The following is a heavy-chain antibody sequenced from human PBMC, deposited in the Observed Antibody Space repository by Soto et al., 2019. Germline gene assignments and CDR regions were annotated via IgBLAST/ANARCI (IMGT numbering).Heavy chain of an antibody. V-gene: IGHV1-18*01. CDR2: IGTDNGNT. D-gene: IGHD2-21*01. Sequence: QVHLVQSGAEVRKPGASVKVSCKASGYSFTSYGISWVRQAPGQGLEWMGWIGTDNGNTNYAHNLQGRVSMTIDPSTSTAYMELWSLGSDDTAVYYCARDVPDTSLFFYYYGMDVWGQGTTVTVSS. J-gene: IGHJ6*02. CDR1: GYSFTSYG. CDR3: ARDVPDTSLFFYYYGMDV.